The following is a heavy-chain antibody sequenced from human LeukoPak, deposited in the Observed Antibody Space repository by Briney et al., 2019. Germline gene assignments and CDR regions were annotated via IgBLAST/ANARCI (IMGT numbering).Heavy chain of an antibody. V-gene: IGHV4-39*01. J-gene: IGHJ4*02. Sequence: SETLSLTCTVSGGSISSSSYYWGWIRQPPGKGLEWIGSIYYSGSTYYNPSLKSRVTISVDTSKNQFSLKLSSVTAADTAVYYCARQSGSGYYYGEFDYWGQGTLVTASS. D-gene: IGHD3-22*01. CDR1: GGSISSSSYY. CDR2: IYYSGST. CDR3: ARQSGSGYYYGEFDY.